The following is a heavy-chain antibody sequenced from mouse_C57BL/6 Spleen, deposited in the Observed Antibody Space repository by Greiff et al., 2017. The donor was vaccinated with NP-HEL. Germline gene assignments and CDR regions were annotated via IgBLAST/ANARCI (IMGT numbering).Heavy chain of an antibody. CDR1: GYTFTSYW. Sequence: QVQLQQSGAELVKPGASVKLSCKASGYTFTSYWMQWVKQRPGQGLEWIGEIDPSDSYTNYNQKFKGKATLTVDTSSSTAYMQLSSLTSEDSAVYYCARREIYDGYYGAMDYWGQGTSVTVSS. V-gene: IGHV1-50*01. D-gene: IGHD2-3*01. J-gene: IGHJ4*01. CDR3: ARREIYDGYYGAMDY. CDR2: IDPSDSYT.